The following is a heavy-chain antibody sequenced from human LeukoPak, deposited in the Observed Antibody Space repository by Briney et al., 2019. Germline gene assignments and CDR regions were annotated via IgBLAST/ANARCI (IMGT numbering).Heavy chain of an antibody. V-gene: IGHV3-49*03. CDR1: GFTFGDYA. J-gene: IGHJ4*02. Sequence: GGSLRLSCTASGFTFGDYAMSWFRQAPGKGLEWVGFIRSKAYGGTTEYAASVKGRFTISRDDSKSIAYLQMNSLKTEDTAVYYCTRDGLLGYCSGGSCYLAYFDYWGQGTLVTVSS. CDR2: IRSKAYGGTT. D-gene: IGHD2-15*01. CDR3: TRDGLLGYCSGGSCYLAYFDY.